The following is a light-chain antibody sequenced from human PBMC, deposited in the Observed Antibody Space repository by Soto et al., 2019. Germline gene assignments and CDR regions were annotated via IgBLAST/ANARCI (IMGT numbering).Light chain of an antibody. J-gene: IGKJ5*01. CDR3: LQHKDYPIT. V-gene: IGKV1-17*03. Sequence: DIQMTQSPSAMSASVGDRVTITFRASQSINNYLAWFQQKPGKVPKRLIYTASNLQSGVPSRFSGSGSGTEFILTINSLQPEDVATYYCLQHKDYPITFGQGTRLENK. CDR1: QSINNY. CDR2: TAS.